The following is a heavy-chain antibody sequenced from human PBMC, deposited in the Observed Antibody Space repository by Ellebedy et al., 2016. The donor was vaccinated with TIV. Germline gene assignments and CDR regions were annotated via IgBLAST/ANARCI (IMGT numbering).Heavy chain of an antibody. V-gene: IGHV3-74*03. CDR1: GFTFNSYW. CDR2: LNRDGTDS. D-gene: IGHD3-16*01. CDR3: ARVRLTGGPFDI. J-gene: IGHJ3*02. Sequence: GESLKISCEASGFTFNSYWMHWVRQAPGKGLVWVSRLNRDGTDSTYADSVKGRFTISRDNAKNTLYLQMNNLRAEDTATYFCARVRLTGGPFDIWGQGTVVTVSS.